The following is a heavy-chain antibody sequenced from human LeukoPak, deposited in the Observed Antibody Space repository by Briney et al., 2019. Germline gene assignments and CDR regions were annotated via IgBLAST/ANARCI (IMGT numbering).Heavy chain of an antibody. J-gene: IGHJ4*02. CDR2: INPNSGGT. Sequence: GASVKVSCKASGYTFSGYYMHWVRQVPGQGLEWMGRINPNSGGTNYAQKFQGRVTMARDTSISTAYMELSRLRSDDTAVYYCARRTYYYDSSGYYSLEYWGQGTLVTVSS. CDR1: GYTFSGYY. V-gene: IGHV1-2*06. CDR3: ARRTYYYDSSGYYSLEY. D-gene: IGHD3-22*01.